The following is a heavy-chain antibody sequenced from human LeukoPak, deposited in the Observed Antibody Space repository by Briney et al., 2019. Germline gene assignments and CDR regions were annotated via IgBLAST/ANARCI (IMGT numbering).Heavy chain of an antibody. D-gene: IGHD4-17*01. Sequence: GASVKVSCKASGYTFTSYGISWVRQAPGQGLEWMGWISAYNGNTNYAQKLQGRVTMTTDTSTSTAYMELRSLRSDDTAVYYCARDRGGIMTTVTTGAFDIWGQGTMVTVSS. CDR1: GYTFTSYG. CDR2: ISAYNGNT. J-gene: IGHJ3*02. V-gene: IGHV1-18*01. CDR3: ARDRGGIMTTVTTGAFDI.